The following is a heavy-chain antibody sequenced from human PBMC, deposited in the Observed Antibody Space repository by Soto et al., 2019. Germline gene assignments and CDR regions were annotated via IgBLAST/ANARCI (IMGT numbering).Heavy chain of an antibody. CDR1: GYTFTSYY. Sequence: ASVKVSCKASGYTFTSYYMHWVRQAPGQGLEWMGIINPSGGGTSYAQKFQGRVTMTRDTSTSTVYMELSSLRSEDTAVYYCARSRRVPATAIRAWAFDYWGQGTLVTVSS. CDR2: INPSGGGT. CDR3: ARSRRVPATAIRAWAFDY. J-gene: IGHJ4*02. D-gene: IGHD2-2*01. V-gene: IGHV1-46*01.